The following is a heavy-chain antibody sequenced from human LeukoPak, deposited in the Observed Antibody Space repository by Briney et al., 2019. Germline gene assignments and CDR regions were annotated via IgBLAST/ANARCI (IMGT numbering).Heavy chain of an antibody. CDR2: ISDSGSDT. CDR1: GFTFSSYG. D-gene: IGHD6-6*01. Sequence: GESLRLSCAASGFTFSSYGLSWVRQAAGKGLKWVSAISDSGSDTYYADSVKGRFTISKDNSKNTLYLQMNSLRAEDTAVYYCAKRVPYSSSSVYFDSWGQGTLVTVSS. CDR3: AKRVPYSSSSVYFDS. V-gene: IGHV3-23*01. J-gene: IGHJ4*02.